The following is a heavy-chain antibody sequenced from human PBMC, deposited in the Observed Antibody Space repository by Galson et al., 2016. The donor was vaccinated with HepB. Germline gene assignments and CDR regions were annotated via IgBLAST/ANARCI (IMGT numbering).Heavy chain of an antibody. Sequence: SVKVSCKASGYTFTSYYMHWVRQAPGQGLEWMGIINPSGGSTSYAQKFQGRVTVTRDTSTSTVYMELSSLKASDTAMYYCARRMRYSSSAFDYWGQGTLVTVSS. CDR1: GYTFTSYY. D-gene: IGHD6-6*01. CDR2: INPSGGST. J-gene: IGHJ4*02. V-gene: IGHV1-46*01. CDR3: ARRMRYSSSAFDY.